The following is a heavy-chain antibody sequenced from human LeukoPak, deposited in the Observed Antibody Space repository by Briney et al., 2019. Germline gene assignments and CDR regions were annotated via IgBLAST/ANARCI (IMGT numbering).Heavy chain of an antibody. D-gene: IGHD3-22*01. CDR1: GYTFTSYG. CDR3: ASLKNYYDSSGNLVTDAFDI. Sequence: ASVKVSCKASGYTFTSYGISWVRQAPGQGLEWMGWISAYNGDTNYAQNLQGRVTMTTDTSTSTAYMELRSLRSDDTAVYYCASLKNYYDSSGNLVTDAFDIWGQGTMVTVSS. CDR2: ISAYNGDT. J-gene: IGHJ3*02. V-gene: IGHV1-18*01.